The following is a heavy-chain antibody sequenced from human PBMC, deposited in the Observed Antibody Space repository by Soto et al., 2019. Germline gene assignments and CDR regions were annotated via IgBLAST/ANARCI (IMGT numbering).Heavy chain of an antibody. CDR1: GYTFTSYG. CDR3: ARRGGIAARPRGYYGMDV. D-gene: IGHD6-6*01. J-gene: IGHJ6*02. V-gene: IGHV1-18*04. CDR2: ISAYNGNT. Sequence: QVQLVQSGAEVKKPGASVKVSCKASGYTFTSYGISWVRQAPGQGLEWMGWISAYNGNTNYAQKLQGRVTMTTDTSTSTAYMELRGLRSDDTAVYYCARRGGIAARPRGYYGMDVWGQGTTVTVSS.